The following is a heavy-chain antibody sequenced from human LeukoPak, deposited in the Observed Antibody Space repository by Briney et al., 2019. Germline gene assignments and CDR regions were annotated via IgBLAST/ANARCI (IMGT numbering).Heavy chain of an antibody. CDR3: ARVVRYCSSTSCYTKLYWFDP. D-gene: IGHD2-2*02. CDR1: GGSFSGYY. CDR2: INHSGST. V-gene: IGHV4-34*01. J-gene: IGHJ5*02. Sequence: TPSETLSLTCAVYGGSFSGYYWSWIRQPPGKGLEWLGEINHSGSTNYNPSLKSRVTISVDTSKNQFSLKLSSVTAADTAVYYCARVVRYCSSTSCYTKLYWFDPRGQGTLVTVSS.